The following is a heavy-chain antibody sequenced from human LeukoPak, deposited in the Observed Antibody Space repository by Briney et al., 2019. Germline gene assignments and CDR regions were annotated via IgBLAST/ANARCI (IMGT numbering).Heavy chain of an antibody. CDR1: GFSFSSYA. CDR3: ARDRALYDSRRGYYYTEDDY. D-gene: IGHD3-22*01. V-gene: IGHV3-30-3*01. Sequence: GRSLRLSCAASGFSFSSYAMHRVRQAPGKGLEWVAVISYDGSNKYYADSVKGRFTISRDNSRNTLYVQMNSLRAEDTAVYYCARDRALYDSRRGYYYTEDDYWGQGTLVTVSS. J-gene: IGHJ4*02. CDR2: ISYDGSNK.